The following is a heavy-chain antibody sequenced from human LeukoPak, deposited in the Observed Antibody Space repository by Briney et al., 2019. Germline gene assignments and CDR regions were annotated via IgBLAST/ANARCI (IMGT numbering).Heavy chain of an antibody. D-gene: IGHD6-19*01. CDR1: GGSISSYY. J-gene: IGHJ4*02. Sequence: PSQSLSLTCTVSGGSISSYYRSWIRQPAGKGLEWIGRIYTSGSTNNNPSLKRRVTISVDKSKNQFSLKLSSVTAADTAVYYCARDFPGYSSGWPSWFDYWGQGTLVTVSS. CDR3: ARDFPGYSSGWPSWFDY. CDR2: IYTSGST. V-gene: IGHV4-4*07.